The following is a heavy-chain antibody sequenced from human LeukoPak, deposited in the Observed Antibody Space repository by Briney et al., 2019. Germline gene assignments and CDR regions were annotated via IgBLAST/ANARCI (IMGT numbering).Heavy chain of an antibody. CDR3: ATLHDYGDTSGY. V-gene: IGHV3-53*01. D-gene: IGHD4-17*01. J-gene: IGHJ4*02. CDR2: IYSGGST. CDR1: GFTVSSNY. Sequence: GGSQRLSCAASGFTVSSNYMSWVRQAPGKGLEWVSVIYSGGSTYYADSVKGRFTISRDNSKNTLYLQMNSLRAEDTAVYYCATLHDYGDTSGYWGRGTLVTVSS.